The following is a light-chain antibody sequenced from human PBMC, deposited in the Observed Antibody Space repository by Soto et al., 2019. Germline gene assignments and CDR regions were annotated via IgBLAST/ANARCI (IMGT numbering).Light chain of an antibody. V-gene: IGKV1-27*01. CDR2: AAS. Sequence: DIQMTQSPSSLSASVGDRVTITCRASQGISNYLAWYQQIPGKVPKLLISAASTLQSGVPSRFSGSGSGTDCTLPISSLQPEDVATYYCQKYTTVPTFGGGTKVEIK. CDR3: QKYTTVPT. CDR1: QGISNY. J-gene: IGKJ4*01.